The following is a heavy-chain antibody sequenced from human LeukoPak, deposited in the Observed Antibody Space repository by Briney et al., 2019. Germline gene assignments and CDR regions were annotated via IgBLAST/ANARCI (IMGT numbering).Heavy chain of an antibody. Sequence: KPSETLSLTCAVYGGSFSGYYWSWIRQPPGKGLEWIGEINHSGSTNYNPSLKSRVTISVDTSKNQFSLKLSSVTAADTAVYYCARSSLGYCSGGSCYGPWFDPWGQGTLVTVSS. CDR2: INHSGST. D-gene: IGHD2-15*01. V-gene: IGHV4-34*01. CDR1: GGSFSGYY. CDR3: ARSSLGYCSGGSCYGPWFDP. J-gene: IGHJ5*02.